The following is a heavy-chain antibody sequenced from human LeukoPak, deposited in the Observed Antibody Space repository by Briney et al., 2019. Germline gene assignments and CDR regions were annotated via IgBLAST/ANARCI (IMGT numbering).Heavy chain of an antibody. V-gene: IGHV1-69*13. CDR3: AASTVGFGVVIIRTNWFDP. J-gene: IGHJ5*02. CDR2: IIPIFGTA. CDR1: GYTFTSYG. Sequence: SVKVSCKASGYTFTSYGISWVRQAPGQGLEWMGGIIPIFGTANYAQKFQGRVTITADESTSTAYMELSSLRSEDTAVYYCAASTVGFGVVIIRTNWFDPWGQGTLVTVSS. D-gene: IGHD3-3*01.